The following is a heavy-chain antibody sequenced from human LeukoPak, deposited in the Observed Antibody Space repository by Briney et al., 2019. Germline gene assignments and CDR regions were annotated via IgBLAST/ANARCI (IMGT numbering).Heavy chain of an antibody. J-gene: IGHJ4*02. CDR1: GYTLSELS. CDR2: INPSGGTT. V-gene: IGHV1-46*01. D-gene: IGHD6-13*01. CDR3: ARGGAAADSPDDY. Sequence: GASVKVSCKVSGYTLSELSMHWVRQAPGQGLEWMGIINPSGGTTTYAQKFQGRVTMARDTSTSTVYMELSSLRSEDTAVYYCARGGAAADSPDDYWGQGTLVTVSS.